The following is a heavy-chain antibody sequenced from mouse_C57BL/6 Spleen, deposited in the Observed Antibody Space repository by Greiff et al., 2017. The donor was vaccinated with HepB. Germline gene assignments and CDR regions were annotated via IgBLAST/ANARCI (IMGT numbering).Heavy chain of an antibody. D-gene: IGHD2-5*01. Sequence: QVQLQQPGAELVMPGASVKLSCKASGYTFTSYWMHWVKQRPGQGLEWIGEIDPSDSYTNYNQKFKGKSTLTVDKSSSKAYMQLSSLTSDDSAVYYCARRNSNYEGDFDYWGQGTTLTVSS. CDR1: GYTFTSYW. CDR3: ARRNSNYEGDFDY. J-gene: IGHJ2*01. V-gene: IGHV1-69*01. CDR2: IDPSDSYT.